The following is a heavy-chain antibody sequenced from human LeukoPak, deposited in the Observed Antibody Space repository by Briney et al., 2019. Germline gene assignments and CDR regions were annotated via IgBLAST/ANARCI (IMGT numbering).Heavy chain of an antibody. Sequence: SETLSLTCTVSGGSISSGGYYWSWIRQHPGKGLEWIGYIYYSGSTYYNPSLKSRVTISVDTSKNQFSLKLSSVTAADTAVYYCARPLRFLRAPRSNTNWYFDLWGRGTLVTVSS. V-gene: IGHV4-31*03. CDR2: IYYSGST. J-gene: IGHJ2*01. D-gene: IGHD3-3*01. CDR1: GGSISSGGYY. CDR3: ARPLRFLRAPRSNTNWYFDL.